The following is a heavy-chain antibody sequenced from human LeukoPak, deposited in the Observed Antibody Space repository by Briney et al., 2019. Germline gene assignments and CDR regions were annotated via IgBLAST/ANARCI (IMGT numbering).Heavy chain of an antibody. J-gene: IGHJ4*02. Sequence: KTGGSLRLSCAASGFTFSSYSMNWVRQAPGKGLEWVSSISSSSTNTHYADSMKGRFTISRDNAKNSLYLQMNSLRADDSAVYYCARGRKYYDYVWGSPFDYWGQGTLVTVSS. D-gene: IGHD3-16*01. CDR3: ARGRKYYDYVWGSPFDY. V-gene: IGHV3-21*01. CDR1: GFTFSSYS. CDR2: ISSSSTNT.